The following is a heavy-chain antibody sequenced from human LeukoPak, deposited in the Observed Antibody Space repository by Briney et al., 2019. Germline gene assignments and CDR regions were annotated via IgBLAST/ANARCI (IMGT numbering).Heavy chain of an antibody. CDR1: GYTFTGYY. Sequence: ASVKVSCKASGYTFTGYYMHWVRQAPGQGLEWMGWISAYNGNTNYAQKLQGRVTMTTDTSTSTAYMELRSLRSDDTAVYYCARDGRFSTSGNYMDVWGKGTTVTVSS. D-gene: IGHD2-2*01. CDR2: ISAYNGNT. CDR3: ARDGRFSTSGNYMDV. V-gene: IGHV1-18*04. J-gene: IGHJ6*03.